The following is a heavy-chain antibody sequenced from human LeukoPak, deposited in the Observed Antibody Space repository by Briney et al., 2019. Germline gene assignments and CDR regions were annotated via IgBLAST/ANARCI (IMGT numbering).Heavy chain of an antibody. V-gene: IGHV1-69*13. CDR1: GGTFSSYA. CDR3: AKDVGKWESLHFFDY. Sequence: GASVKVSCKASGGTFSSYAISWVRQAPGQGLEWMGGIIPIFGTANYAQKFQGRVTITVDESTSTAYMELSSLRSEDTAVYYCAKDVGKWESLHFFDYWGQGTLVTVSS. J-gene: IGHJ4*02. D-gene: IGHD1-26*01. CDR2: IIPIFGTA.